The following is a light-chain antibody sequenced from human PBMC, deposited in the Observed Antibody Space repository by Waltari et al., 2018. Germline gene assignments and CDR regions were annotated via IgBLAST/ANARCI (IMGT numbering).Light chain of an antibody. J-gene: IGKJ3*01. CDR3: KQSYSTPPFT. CDR2: AAS. CDR1: QSISSY. V-gene: IGKV1-39*01. Sequence: DIQMTQSQSSLSASLGDRVTLTRRAMQSISSYLNWYQQKPGKAPQLLIYAASSLESGVPSRFSGSGSETDCNLTISSLQPEDFATYYCKQSYSTPPFTFGPGTKVDIK.